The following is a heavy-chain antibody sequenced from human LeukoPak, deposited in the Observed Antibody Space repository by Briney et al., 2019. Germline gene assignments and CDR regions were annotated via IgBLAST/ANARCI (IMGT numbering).Heavy chain of an antibody. CDR3: AKDLAYDDGVLDAFDI. CDR1: GFTFSSYG. J-gene: IGHJ3*02. D-gene: IGHD4-17*01. Sequence: GGSLRLSCAASGFTFSSYGMHWVRQAPGKGLEWVAFIRYDGSNKYYADSVKGRFTISRDNSKNTLYLQMNSLRAEDTAVYYCAKDLAYDDGVLDAFDIWGQGTMVTVSS. V-gene: IGHV3-30*02. CDR2: IRYDGSNK.